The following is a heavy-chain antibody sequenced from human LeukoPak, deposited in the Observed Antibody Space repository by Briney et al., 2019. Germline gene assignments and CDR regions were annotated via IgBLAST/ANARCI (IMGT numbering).Heavy chain of an antibody. Sequence: PGGSLRLSCAASGFTFSSYAMSWVRQAPGKGLEWVSAISGSGGSTYYADSVKGQFTISRDNSKNTLYLQMNSLRAEDTAVYYCAKDSRVVDTAMVNGYYYYGMDVWGQGTTVTVSS. CDR3: AKDSRVVDTAMVNGYYYYGMDV. V-gene: IGHV3-23*01. D-gene: IGHD5-18*01. CDR1: GFTFSSYA. CDR2: ISGSGGST. J-gene: IGHJ6*02.